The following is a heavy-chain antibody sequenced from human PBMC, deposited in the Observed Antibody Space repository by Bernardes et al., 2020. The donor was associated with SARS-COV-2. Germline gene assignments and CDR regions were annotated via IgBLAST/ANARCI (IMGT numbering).Heavy chain of an antibody. CDR3: ARDVGGTDWRFGFDV. V-gene: IGHV3-21*01. CDR1: GFTFSNYP. D-gene: IGHD3-9*01. CDR2: ISSTGMYI. Sequence: GGSLRLSCAASGFTFSNYPFSWFRQAPGKGLEWVASISSTGMYIYYGDSARGRFTTSRDNTRTSVFLQMESLRAEDTDVYYCARDVGGTDWRFGFDVWGPGTMVHVSS. J-gene: IGHJ3*01.